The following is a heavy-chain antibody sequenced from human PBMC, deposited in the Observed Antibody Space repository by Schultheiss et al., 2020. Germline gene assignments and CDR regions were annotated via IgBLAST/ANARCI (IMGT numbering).Heavy chain of an antibody. Sequence: GESLKISCKGSGYSFTSYWISWVRQMPGKGLEWMGIIYPGDSDTRYSPSFQGQVTISADKSISTAYLQWSSLKASDTAMYYCARECCSGGSCYCADAFDIWGQGTMVTVSS. V-gene: IGHV5-51*01. J-gene: IGHJ3*02. CDR3: ARECCSGGSCYCADAFDI. CDR1: GYSFTSYW. D-gene: IGHD2-15*01. CDR2: IYPGDSDT.